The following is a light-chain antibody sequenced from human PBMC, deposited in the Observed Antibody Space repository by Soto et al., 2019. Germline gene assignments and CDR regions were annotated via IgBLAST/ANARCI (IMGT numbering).Light chain of an antibody. CDR2: DAS. Sequence: DIQMTQSPSDMSASVGDRVTITCRASQDISDYLNWYQQKPGKAPKLLIYDASNLKTGVPSRFSGGGSGTDFTFTISSLQPEDFATYYCQQYDDLPLTFGGGTKVEIK. J-gene: IGKJ4*01. CDR1: QDISDY. V-gene: IGKV1-33*01. CDR3: QQYDDLPLT.